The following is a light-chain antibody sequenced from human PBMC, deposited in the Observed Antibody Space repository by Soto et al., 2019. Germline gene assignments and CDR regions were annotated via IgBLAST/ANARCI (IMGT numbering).Light chain of an antibody. CDR1: SSNIGTNP. V-gene: IGLV1-44*01. Sequence: QSVLTQPPSASGTPGQRVAISCSGGSSNIGTNPVNWYLHLPGTAPKLLIYSDNQRPSGVPDRFSGSKSGTSASPTISGLQSENEADYFCPAWDDSIYGQVFGGGTQLTVL. CDR3: PAWDDSIYGQV. CDR2: SDN. J-gene: IGLJ2*01.